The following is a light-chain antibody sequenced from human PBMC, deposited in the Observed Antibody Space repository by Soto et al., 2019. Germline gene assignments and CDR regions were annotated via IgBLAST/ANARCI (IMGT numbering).Light chain of an antibody. CDR3: QQRRNCSSVT. CDR2: DAS. V-gene: IGKV3-11*01. CDR1: QSVSSY. Sequence: EIVLTQSPATLSLSPGERATLSCRASQSVSSYLAWYQQTHGKAPRLLIYDASNKATGIPARFSGSGSGTDFTLTISSLEPDDFAIYYCQQRRNCSSVTFGGEKKVVIK. J-gene: IGKJ4*01.